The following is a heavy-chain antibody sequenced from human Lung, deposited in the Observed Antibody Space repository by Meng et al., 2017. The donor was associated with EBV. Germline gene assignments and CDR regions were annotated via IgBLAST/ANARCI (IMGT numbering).Heavy chain of an antibody. CDR3: ATIKERTTVTPFDY. Sequence: HVQAQESGPGLVKPSQTLSLTCTVSGGSISSGDYYWSWIRQPPGKGLEWIGYIYYSGSTYYNPSLKSRVTISVDTSKNQFSLKLSSVTAADTAVYYCATIKERTTVTPFDYWGQGTLVTVSS. D-gene: IGHD4-17*01. J-gene: IGHJ4*02. CDR1: GGSISSGDYY. V-gene: IGHV4-30-4*01. CDR2: IYYSGST.